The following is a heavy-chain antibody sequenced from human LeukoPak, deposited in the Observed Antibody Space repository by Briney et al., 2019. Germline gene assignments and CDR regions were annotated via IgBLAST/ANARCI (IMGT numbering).Heavy chain of an antibody. CDR3: TRGYAGIDY. D-gene: IGHD5-12*01. CDR2: IDTDGSST. Sequence: QAGGSLRLSCAASGFTFSSYWMHWVRHAPGKGLVWVSRIDTDGSSTTYADSVKGRFTVSRDNAKNTLYLQMNSLRAEDTAVYYCTRGYAGIDYWGQGTLVTVSS. J-gene: IGHJ4*02. CDR1: GFTFSSYW. V-gene: IGHV3-74*01.